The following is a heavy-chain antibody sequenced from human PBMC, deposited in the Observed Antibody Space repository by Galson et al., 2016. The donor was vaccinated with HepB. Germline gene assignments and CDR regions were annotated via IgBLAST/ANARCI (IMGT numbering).Heavy chain of an antibody. CDR2: VSGSGDGT. D-gene: IGHD6-6*01. CDR3: ARQQVGNNWFDP. Sequence: SLRLSCAASGFTFSSYTMSWVRQSPGGGLEWVSAVSGSGDGTYYAESVKGRLTISRDNSKNTVFLQMNSLRAEDTAVYYCARQQVGNNWFDPWGQGTLVTVSS. CDR1: GFTFSSYT. J-gene: IGHJ5*02. V-gene: IGHV3-23*01.